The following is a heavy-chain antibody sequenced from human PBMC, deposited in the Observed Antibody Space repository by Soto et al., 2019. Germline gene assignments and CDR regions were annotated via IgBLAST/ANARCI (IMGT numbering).Heavy chain of an antibody. J-gene: IGHJ4*02. V-gene: IGHV3-73*02. CDR3: TKGGFTSGWYSDY. CDR1: GFTFSGSA. D-gene: IGHD6-19*01. Sequence: VQLVESGGGLVQPGGSLKLSCAASGFTFSGSAMHWVRQASGKGLEWVGRIRSKTNSYATAYTASVKGRFTISRDDSKNTAYLQMNSLKTEDTAVYYCTKGGFTSGWYSDYWGQGILVTVSS. CDR2: IRSKTNSYAT.